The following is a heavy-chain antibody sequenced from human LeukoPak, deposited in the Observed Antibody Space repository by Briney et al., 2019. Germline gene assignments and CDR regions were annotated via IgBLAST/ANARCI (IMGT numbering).Heavy chain of an antibody. CDR2: ISSDGSNK. D-gene: IGHD2-15*01. CDR3: AREVEGYCSGGSCLPPNYGMDV. J-gene: IGHJ6*02. CDR1: GFTFSSYG. V-gene: IGHV3-30*03. Sequence: PGTSLRLSCAASGFTFSSYGMHWVRLAPGKGLEWVAVISSDGSNKYYADSVKGRLTISRDNSKNTLYLQMSSLRAEDTAVYYCAREVEGYCSGGSCLPPNYGMDVWGQGTTVTVSS.